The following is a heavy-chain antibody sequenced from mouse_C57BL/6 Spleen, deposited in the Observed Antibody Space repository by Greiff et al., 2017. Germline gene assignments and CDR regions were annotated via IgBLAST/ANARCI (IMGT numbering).Heavy chain of an antibody. CDR1: GFTFSSYA. Sequence: EVQLVESGGGLVKPGGSLKLSCAASGFTFSSYAMSWVRQTPEKRLEWVATISDGGSYTYYPDSVKGRFTISRDNAKNTLYLQMSSLKSEDTAMYYCARQALSYAMDYWGQGTSVTVSS. CDR3: ARQALSYAMDY. J-gene: IGHJ4*01. CDR2: ISDGGSYT. D-gene: IGHD1-1*02. V-gene: IGHV5-6*01.